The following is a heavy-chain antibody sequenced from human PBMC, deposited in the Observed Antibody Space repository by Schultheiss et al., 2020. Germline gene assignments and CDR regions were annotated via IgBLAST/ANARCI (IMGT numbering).Heavy chain of an antibody. Sequence: SVKVSCKASGGNFSSYAISWVRQAPGQGLEWMGGIIPIFGTANYAQKFQGRVTITADESTSTAYMELSSLRSEDTAVYYCARAASSSCCNWFDPWGQGTPVNFSS. CDR3: ARAASSSCCNWFDP. V-gene: IGHV1-69*13. CDR2: IIPIFGTA. D-gene: IGHD6-13*01. J-gene: IGHJ5*02. CDR1: GGNFSSYA.